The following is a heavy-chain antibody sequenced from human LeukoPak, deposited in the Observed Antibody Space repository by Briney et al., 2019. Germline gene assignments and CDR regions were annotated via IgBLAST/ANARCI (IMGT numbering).Heavy chain of an antibody. CDR2: IYHSGST. J-gene: IGHJ4*03. Sequence: PSETLSLTCTVSGGSISSGGFYWSWIRQPPGKGLEWIGYIYHSGSTYYNPSLKSRVTISVDRSKNQFSLKLSSVTAADTAVYLCSTPRRGPGTGGGFWNWGQRT. CDR1: GGSISSGGFY. V-gene: IGHV4-30-2*01. CDR3: STPRRGPGTGGGFWN. D-gene: IGHD3-3*01.